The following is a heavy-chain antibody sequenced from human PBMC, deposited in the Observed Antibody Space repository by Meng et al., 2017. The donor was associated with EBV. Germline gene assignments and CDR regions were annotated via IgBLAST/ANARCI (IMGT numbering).Heavy chain of an antibody. CDR2: IIHLLHTI. J-gene: IGHJ4*02. Sequence: LGRCGAEGDEPVSWVNLPCKAGGGIRRSLGISWLRPAPGQGLECMRWIIHLLHTINYAQQFQGRLHIIADESSVTTYMELSSLRSEDTAIYYCASAEHYGDFVFEYWGQGTLVTVFS. CDR3: ASAEHYGDFVFEY. D-gene: IGHD4-17*01. V-gene: IGHV1-69*01. CDR1: GGIRRSLG.